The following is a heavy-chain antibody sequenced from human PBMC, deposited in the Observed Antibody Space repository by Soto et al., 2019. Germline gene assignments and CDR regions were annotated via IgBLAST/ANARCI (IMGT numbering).Heavy chain of an antibody. CDR3: ARSPRSIAAGGFDF. D-gene: IGHD6-13*01. CDR2: IYHIGST. J-gene: IGHJ4*02. CDR1: GGSISSPNL. Sequence: SETLSLTCAVLGGSISSPNLWTWVRQPPGKGLEWIGEIYHIGSTTFNPSLKSRVTVSVDKSKNHFSLKLSSVTAADTAVYYCARSPRSIAAGGFDFGGQGTLVTVSS. V-gene: IGHV4-4*02.